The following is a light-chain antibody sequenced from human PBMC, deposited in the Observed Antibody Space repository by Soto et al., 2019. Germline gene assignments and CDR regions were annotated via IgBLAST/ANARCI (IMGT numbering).Light chain of an antibody. CDR1: QSISGW. CDR3: QHYNSYSEA. CDR2: VAS. Sequence: GDRVTITCRASQSISGWLAWYQQKPGKAPRLLMYVASTLQSGVPSRFSGSGSTTEFTLTISSLQPDDFATYYCQHYNSYSEAFGQGTKVDIK. V-gene: IGKV1-5*01. J-gene: IGKJ1*01.